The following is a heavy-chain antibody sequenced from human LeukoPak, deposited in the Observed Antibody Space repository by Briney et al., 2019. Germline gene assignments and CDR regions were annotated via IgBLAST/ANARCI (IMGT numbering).Heavy chain of an antibody. V-gene: IGHV4-39*01. Sequence: SETLSLTCTVSGGSISSSSYYRGWIRQPPGKGLEWIGSIYYSGSTYYNPSLKSRVTISVDTSKNQFSLKLSSVTAADTAVYYCARIGQEMATIAPPDYWGQGTLVTVSS. J-gene: IGHJ4*02. CDR2: IYYSGST. D-gene: IGHD5-24*01. CDR1: GGSISSSSYY. CDR3: ARIGQEMATIAPPDY.